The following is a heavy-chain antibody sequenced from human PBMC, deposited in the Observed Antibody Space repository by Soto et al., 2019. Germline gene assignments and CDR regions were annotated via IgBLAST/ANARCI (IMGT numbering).Heavy chain of an antibody. J-gene: IGHJ4*02. V-gene: IGHV3-30*18. CDR1: GFTFSSYG. Sequence: GGSLRLSCAASGFTFSSYGMHWVRQAPGKGLEWVAVISYDGSNKYYADSVKGRFTISRDNSKNTLYLQMNSLRAEDTAVYYCAKDPGGAAAGTIFIGYFDYWGQGTLVTVSS. CDR2: ISYDGSNK. D-gene: IGHD6-13*01. CDR3: AKDPGGAAAGTIFIGYFDY.